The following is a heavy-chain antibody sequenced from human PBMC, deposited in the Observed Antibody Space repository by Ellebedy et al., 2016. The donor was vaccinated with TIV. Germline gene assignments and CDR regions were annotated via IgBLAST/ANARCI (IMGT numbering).Heavy chain of an antibody. V-gene: IGHV6-1*01. Sequence: MPSETLSLTCAISGDSVSSNSAGRNWIRPSPLRGLEWLGRTYYRSKWYNDYAVSVKSRITINPDTSKNQFPLQLNSVTPEDTAVYYCARRSSRNVMDVWGQGTTVTVSS. D-gene: IGHD6-13*01. CDR3: ARRSSRNVMDV. CDR2: TYYRSKWYN. CDR1: GDSVSSNSAG. J-gene: IGHJ6*02.